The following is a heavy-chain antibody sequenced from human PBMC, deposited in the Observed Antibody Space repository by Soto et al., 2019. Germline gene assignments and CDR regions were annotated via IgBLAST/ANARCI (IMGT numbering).Heavy chain of an antibody. J-gene: IGHJ6*02. D-gene: IGHD5-12*01. CDR1: GYSFTSYW. Sequence: PGESLKISCKGSGYSFTSYWISWVRQMPGKGLEWMGRIDPSDSYTNYSPSFQGHVTISADKSISTAYLQWSSLKASDTAMYYCARADCGYDERRYYYYYCMDVRGQGTTVTVSS. CDR3: ARADCGYDERRYYYYYCMDV. V-gene: IGHV5-10-1*01. CDR2: IDPSDSYT.